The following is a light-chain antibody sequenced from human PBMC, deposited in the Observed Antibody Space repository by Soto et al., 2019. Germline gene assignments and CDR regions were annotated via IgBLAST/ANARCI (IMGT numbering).Light chain of an antibody. CDR3: QQSYSAPYT. J-gene: IGKJ2*01. CDR2: YAS. V-gene: IGKV1-39*01. Sequence: DIQMTQSPSSLSASVGDAVTITCRASQSISDSLNWYQQKSGKAPNLLMYYASTLQSGVPSRFSGSGSGTDFTLTISSLRPEDFAIYYCQQSYSAPYTFGQGTKLEIK. CDR1: QSISDS.